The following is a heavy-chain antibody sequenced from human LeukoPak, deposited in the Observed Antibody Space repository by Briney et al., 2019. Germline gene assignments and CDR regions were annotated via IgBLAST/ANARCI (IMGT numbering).Heavy chain of an antibody. Sequence: GGSLRLSCAASGFTFSSYAMSWVRQAPGKGLEKVSAISGSGGSTYYADSVKGRFTISRDNSKNTLYLQMNSLRAEDTAVYYCAKESSYCSSTSCYAYFDYWGQGTLVTVSS. CDR2: ISGSGGST. CDR1: GFTFSSYA. D-gene: IGHD2-2*01. J-gene: IGHJ4*02. CDR3: AKESSYCSSTSCYAYFDY. V-gene: IGHV3-23*01.